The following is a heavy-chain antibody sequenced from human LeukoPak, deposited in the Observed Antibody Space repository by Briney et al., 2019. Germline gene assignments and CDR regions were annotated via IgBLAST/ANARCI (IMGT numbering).Heavy chain of an antibody. CDR1: GYTFTSYD. CDR3: ARGRGRFLEWTRYYFDY. Sequence: GASVKVSCKASGYTFTSYDINWVRQATGQGLEWMGWMNPNSGNTGYAQKFQGRVTMTRNTSISTAYMELSSLRSEDTAVYYCARGRGRFLEWTRYYFDYWGQGTLVTVSS. J-gene: IGHJ4*02. V-gene: IGHV1-8*01. CDR2: MNPNSGNT. D-gene: IGHD3-3*01.